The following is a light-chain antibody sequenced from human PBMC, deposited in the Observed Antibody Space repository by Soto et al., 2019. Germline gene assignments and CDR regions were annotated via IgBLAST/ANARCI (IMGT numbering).Light chain of an antibody. J-gene: IGKJ5*01. Sequence: EIVLTQSPATLSLSPGERATLSCRAGQSVSSYLAWYQQKPGQAPRLLIYDTSNRATGVPARFSGSGSGTDFTLTISSLEPEDCAIYYCQQRQYWPPITFGQGTRLEIK. CDR3: QQRQYWPPIT. V-gene: IGKV3-11*01. CDR2: DTS. CDR1: QSVSSY.